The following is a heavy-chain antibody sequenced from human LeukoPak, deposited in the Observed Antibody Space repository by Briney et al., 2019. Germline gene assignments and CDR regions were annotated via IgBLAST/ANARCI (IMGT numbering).Heavy chain of an antibody. D-gene: IGHD6-19*01. CDR1: GGSISSGGYS. J-gene: IGHJ3*02. V-gene: IGHV4-30-4*07. CDR2: IYYSGST. CDR3: ARGGGGLYSSGWYGTGYTAFDI. Sequence: SETLSLTCAVSGGSISSGGYSWSWIRQPPGKGLEWIGYIYYSGSTYYNPSLKSRVTISVDTSKNQFSLKLSSVTAADTAVYYCARGGGGLYSSGWYGTGYTAFDIWGQGTMVTVSS.